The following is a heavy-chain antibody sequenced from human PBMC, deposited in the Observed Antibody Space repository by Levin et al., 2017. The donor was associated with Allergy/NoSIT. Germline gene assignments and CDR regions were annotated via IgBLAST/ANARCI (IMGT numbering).Heavy chain of an antibody. J-gene: IGHJ5*02. Sequence: SQTLSLTCTVSGASITNYYWTWIRQPPGKGLEWIAHIHHSGNTNYNPSLKSRVIISADTSKNQFSLKLTSVTTADTAVYYCARVPLADWFDPWGQGTLVTVSS. V-gene: IGHV4-59*01. CDR2: IHHSGNT. CDR3: ARVPLADWFDP. CDR1: GASITNYY.